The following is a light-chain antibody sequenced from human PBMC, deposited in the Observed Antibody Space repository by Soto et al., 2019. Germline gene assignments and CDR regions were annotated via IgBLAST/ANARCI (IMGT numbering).Light chain of an antibody. CDR2: DVS. Sequence: DIQMTQSPSTLSASVGDRVTITCRASQSISSWLAWYQQKPGKAPKLLIYDVSSLESGVPSRFSGSGSGTKFPLPTASWKLNVFPLNTCKKKKIFGTFGKGPKV. J-gene: IGKJ1*01. V-gene: IGKV1-5*01. CDR3: KKKKIFGT. CDR1: QSISSW.